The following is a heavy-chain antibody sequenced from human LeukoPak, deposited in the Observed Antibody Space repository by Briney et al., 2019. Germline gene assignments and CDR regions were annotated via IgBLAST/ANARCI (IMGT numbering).Heavy chain of an antibody. V-gene: IGHV4-39*01. Sequence: PSETLSLPCTVSGGSISSSSYYWGWIRQPPGKGLEWIGRIYYSGSTYYNPSLKRRVTISVDTSKNQFSLKLSSVTAADTAVYYCARHEVRYGSGGSCYFDYWGQGTLVTVSS. CDR1: GGSISSSSYY. CDR2: IYYSGST. D-gene: IGHD2-15*01. CDR3: ARHEVRYGSGGSCYFDY. J-gene: IGHJ4*02.